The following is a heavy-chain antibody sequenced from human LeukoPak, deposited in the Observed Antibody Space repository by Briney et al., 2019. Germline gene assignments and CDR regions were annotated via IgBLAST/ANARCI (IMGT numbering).Heavy chain of an antibody. V-gene: IGHV4-39*07. Sequence: SETLSLTCTVSGGSISSSSYYWGWIRQPPGKGLEWIGSIYYSGSTYYNPSLKSRVTISVDTSKNQFSLKLTSVTAADTAVYYCARISAAGIRFEYWGQGTLVTVSS. CDR1: GGSISSSSYY. CDR2: IYYSGST. D-gene: IGHD6-13*01. J-gene: IGHJ4*02. CDR3: ARISAAGIRFEY.